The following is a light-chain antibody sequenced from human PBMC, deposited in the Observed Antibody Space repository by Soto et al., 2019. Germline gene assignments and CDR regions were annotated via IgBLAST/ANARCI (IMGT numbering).Light chain of an antibody. Sequence: QSDLTQPPSVSGAPGQRVTISCTGSRSNIGAGYAVHWYQQLPGSAPKLLIYDNNKRPSGVPDLFSASKSTTSASLAITALQAEDEAVCHCQSYDSSDKLIFGGGTQLTVL. CDR3: QSYDSSDKLI. V-gene: IGLV1-40*01. J-gene: IGLJ7*01. CDR1: RSNIGAGYA. CDR2: DNN.